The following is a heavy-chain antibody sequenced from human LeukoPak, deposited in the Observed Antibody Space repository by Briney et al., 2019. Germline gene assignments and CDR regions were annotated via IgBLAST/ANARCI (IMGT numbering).Heavy chain of an antibody. V-gene: IGHV3-30*02. CDR3: AEFGEFGY. J-gene: IGHJ4*02. CDR2: IWYDGSYK. Sequence: GGSLRLSCAASGFTFSSHGMHWVRQAPGKGLEWVAVIWYDGSYKYYADSVKGRFTISRDNSKNTLYLQMNSLRAEDTAVYYCAEFGEFGYWGQGTLVTVSS. D-gene: IGHD3-10*01. CDR1: GFTFSSHG.